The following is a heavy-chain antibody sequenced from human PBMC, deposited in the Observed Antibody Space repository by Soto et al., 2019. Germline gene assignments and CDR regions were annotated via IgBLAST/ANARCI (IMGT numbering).Heavy chain of an antibody. D-gene: IGHD2-15*01. J-gene: IGHJ4*02. CDR2: INPNNGDT. CDR3: ARVHTYYYYSGSFDF. CDR1: GYTFTGYY. Sequence: VQLVQSGAEVKKPGASVKVSCKASGYTFTGYYLHWLRQAPGQGLEWMGWINPNNGDTNYAQNFQGRVTMTRDTSISPAYMELSGLRSDDTAVYYCARVHTYYYYSGSFDFWGQGTLVTVSS. V-gene: IGHV1-2*02.